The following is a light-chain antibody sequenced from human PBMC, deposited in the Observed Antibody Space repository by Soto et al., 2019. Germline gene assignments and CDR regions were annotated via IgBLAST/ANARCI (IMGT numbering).Light chain of an antibody. CDR1: QSVSSY. CDR3: QQRYNWPPVT. CDR2: DAS. J-gene: IGKJ1*01. Sequence: EIVLTQSPATLSLSAGERATLSCRASQSVSSYLAWYQQTPGQAPRLLIYDASNRATGIPARFSGSGSGTAFTLTISSLEPEDFAVYYCQQRYNWPPVTFGQGTKVDIK. V-gene: IGKV3-11*01.